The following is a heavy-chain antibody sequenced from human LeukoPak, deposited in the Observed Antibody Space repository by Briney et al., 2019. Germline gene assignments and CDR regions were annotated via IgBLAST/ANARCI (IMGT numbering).Heavy chain of an antibody. D-gene: IGHD1-20*01. CDR2: IWYDGSNK. J-gene: IGHJ4*02. Sequence: SLRLSCAASGFTFSSYGMHWVRQAPGKGLEWVAVIWYDGSNKYYADSVKGRFTISRDNSKNTLYLQMNSLRAEDTAVYYCARDRWITGSEYYFGYWGQGTLVTVSS. CDR3: ARDRWITGSEYYFGY. CDR1: GFTFSSYG. V-gene: IGHV3-33*01.